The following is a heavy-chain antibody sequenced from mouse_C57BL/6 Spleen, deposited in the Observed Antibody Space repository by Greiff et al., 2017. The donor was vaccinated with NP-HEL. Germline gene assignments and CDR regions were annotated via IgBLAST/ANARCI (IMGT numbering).Heavy chain of an antibody. J-gene: IGHJ4*01. D-gene: IGHD1-1*01. V-gene: IGHV14-4*01. CDR3: TTLTTGGAMDY. CDR2: IDPENGDT. CDR1: GFNIKDDY. Sequence: EVKLQESGAELVRPGASVKLSCTASGFNIKDDYMHWVKQRPEQGLEWIGWIDPENGDTEYASKFQGKATITADTSSNTAYLQLSSLTSEDTAVYYCTTLTTGGAMDYWGQGTSVTVSS.